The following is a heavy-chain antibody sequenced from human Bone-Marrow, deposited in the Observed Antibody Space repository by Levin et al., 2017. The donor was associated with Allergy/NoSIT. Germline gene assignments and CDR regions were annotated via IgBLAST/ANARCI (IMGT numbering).Heavy chain of an antibody. CDR1: GFTFSSYG. V-gene: IGHV3-30*18. CDR3: AKDRLVRGADVNWFDP. D-gene: IGHD3-10*01. J-gene: IGHJ5*02. Sequence: GESLKISCAASGFTFSSYGMHWVRQAPGKGLEWVAVISYDGSNKYYADSVKGRFTISRDNSKNTLYLQMNSLRAEDTAVYYCAKDRLVRGADVNWFDPWGQGTLVTVSS. CDR2: ISYDGSNK.